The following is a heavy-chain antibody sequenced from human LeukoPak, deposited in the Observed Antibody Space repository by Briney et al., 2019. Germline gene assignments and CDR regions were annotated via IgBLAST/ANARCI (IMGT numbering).Heavy chain of an antibody. Sequence: PAETLSLTCTVSGGSISSSSYYWGWIRQPPGKGLEWIGSSYYSGTTYYNPSLKSRVTISVDTSKNQFSLKLSSVTAADTALYYCAGHLRFLEWYPNFDYWGQGTLVTVSS. CDR1: GGSISSSSYY. V-gene: IGHV4-39*01. CDR3: AGHLRFLEWYPNFDY. D-gene: IGHD3-3*01. CDR2: SYYSGTT. J-gene: IGHJ4*02.